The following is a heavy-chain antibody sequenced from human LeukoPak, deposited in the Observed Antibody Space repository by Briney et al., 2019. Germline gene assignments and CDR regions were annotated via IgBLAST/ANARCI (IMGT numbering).Heavy chain of an antibody. Sequence: SETLSLTCAVYGGSFSGYYRSWIRQPPGKGLEWIGEINHSGSTNYNPSLKSRVTISVDTSKNQFSLKLSSVTAADTAVYYCARDGCPSYDSSGYYSDWGQGTLVTVSS. CDR3: ARDGCPSYDSSGYYSD. V-gene: IGHV4-34*01. J-gene: IGHJ4*02. D-gene: IGHD3-22*01. CDR2: INHSGST. CDR1: GGSFSGYY.